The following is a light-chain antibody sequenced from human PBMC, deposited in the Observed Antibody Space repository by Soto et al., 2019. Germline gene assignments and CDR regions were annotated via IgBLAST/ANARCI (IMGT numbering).Light chain of an antibody. CDR2: EVN. CDR1: SSDVGSYNL. V-gene: IGLV2-23*02. Sequence: LTQPASVSGSPGQSITISCAGTSSDVGSYNLVSWYQQHPGKAPRLIIFEVNKRPSGVSNRFSGSKSGNTASLTISGLQAEDEAGYYCCSSTPTATYVFGTGTKVTVL. CDR3: CSSTPTATYV. J-gene: IGLJ1*01.